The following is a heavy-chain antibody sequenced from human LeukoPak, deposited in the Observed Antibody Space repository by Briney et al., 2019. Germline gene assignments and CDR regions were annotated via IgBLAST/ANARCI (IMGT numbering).Heavy chain of an antibody. CDR3: VGGSY. V-gene: IGHV3-43*01. J-gene: IGHJ4*02. D-gene: IGHD1-26*01. CDR1: GFTFDDYT. CDR2: ISWDGGST. Sequence: GGSLRLSCAASGFTFDDYTMHWVRQAPGKGLEWVSLISWDGGSTYYADSVKGRFTISRDNSKNSLYLQMNSLRTEDTALYYCVGGSYWGQGTLATVSS.